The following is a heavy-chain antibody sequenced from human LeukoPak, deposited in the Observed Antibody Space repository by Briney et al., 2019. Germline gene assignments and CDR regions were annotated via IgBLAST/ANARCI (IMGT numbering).Heavy chain of an antibody. CDR3: ARSSSSWYTGWFDP. CDR2: IYNSGST. J-gene: IGHJ5*02. Sequence: PSETLSLTCTVSGGSISSSSYYWGWIRQPPGKGLEWIGSIYNSGSTYYNPSLKSRVTISVDMSKNQFSLKLISVTAADTAVYYCARSSSSWYTGWFDPWGQGTLVTVSS. V-gene: IGHV4-39*01. CDR1: GGSISSSSYY. D-gene: IGHD6-13*01.